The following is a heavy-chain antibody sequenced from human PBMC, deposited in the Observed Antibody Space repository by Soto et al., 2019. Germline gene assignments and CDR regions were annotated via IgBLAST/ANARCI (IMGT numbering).Heavy chain of an antibody. CDR1: GFTFYNFA. D-gene: IGHD5-18*01. CDR3: AKVLFGFTYGKFDY. J-gene: IGHJ4*02. Sequence: GGSLRLSCAASGFTFYNFAMSWVRQAPGKGLEWVSGISDSGHSTYYADSARGRFTISRDNSKNTLYLQMKSLRAEDTAVYYCAKVLFGFTYGKFDYWGQGPLVTVSS. V-gene: IGHV3-23*01. CDR2: ISDSGHST.